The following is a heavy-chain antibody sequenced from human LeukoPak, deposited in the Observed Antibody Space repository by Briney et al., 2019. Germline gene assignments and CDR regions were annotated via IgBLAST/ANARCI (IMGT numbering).Heavy chain of an antibody. CDR3: AKLKKVWIVAFDD. CDR2: ISGSGNKT. D-gene: IGHD1-1*01. J-gene: IGHJ4*02. Sequence: GGSLRLSCAASGFTFSHFAMSCLRQAPGKGLHWVSSISGSGNKTYDADSVKGRFTISRDNSKNTLYLQMTGLRAEDTAVYYCAKLKKVWIVAFDDGGQVTLVTVSS. CDR1: GFTFSHFA. V-gene: IGHV3-23*01.